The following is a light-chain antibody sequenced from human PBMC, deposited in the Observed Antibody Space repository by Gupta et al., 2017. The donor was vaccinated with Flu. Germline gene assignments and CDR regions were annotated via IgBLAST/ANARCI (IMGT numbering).Light chain of an antibody. J-gene: IGKJ1*01. Sequence: DIQLTQSPSFLSASVGDRVTITCRASQGFRSYLAWYQQKPGKAPNLLIYAASTLQTGVPSRFSGSGSGTEFTLTISSLQPEDFATYYCQQLNSYPRTFGQGTKLEIK. V-gene: IGKV1-9*01. CDR2: AAS. CDR3: QQLNSYPRT. CDR1: QGFRSY.